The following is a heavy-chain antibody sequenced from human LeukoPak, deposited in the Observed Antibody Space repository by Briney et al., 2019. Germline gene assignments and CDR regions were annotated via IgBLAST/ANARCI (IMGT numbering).Heavy chain of an antibody. CDR2: ISGTNDNT. Sequence: GGSLRLSCAASGFTFSSYAMSWVRQAPGKGLEWVSSISGTNDNTYYADSVEDRFTISRDNFKNTLSLQMSSLRAEDTAVYYCAKGRGTTVTSAANYWGQGTLVTVSS. D-gene: IGHD4-17*01. V-gene: IGHV3-23*01. CDR3: AKGRGTTVTSAANY. J-gene: IGHJ4*02. CDR1: GFTFSSYA.